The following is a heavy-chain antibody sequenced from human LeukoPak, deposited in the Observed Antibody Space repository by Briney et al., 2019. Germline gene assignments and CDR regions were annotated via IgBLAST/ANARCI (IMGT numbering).Heavy chain of an antibody. CDR2: TNPNSGGT. D-gene: IGHD3-9*01. Sequence: ASVKVSCKASGYTFTGYYMHWVRQAPGQGLEWMGWTNPNSGGTNYAQKFQGRVTMTRDTSISTAYMELSRLRSDDTAVYYCARDKDYDILTGYYQPPNPPDGLQHWGQGTLVTVSS. CDR3: ARDKDYDILTGYYQPPNPPDGLQH. CDR1: GYTFTGYY. J-gene: IGHJ1*01. V-gene: IGHV1-2*02.